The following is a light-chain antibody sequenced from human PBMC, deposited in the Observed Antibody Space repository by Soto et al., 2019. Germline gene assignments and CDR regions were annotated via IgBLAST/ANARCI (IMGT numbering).Light chain of an antibody. V-gene: IGLV2-11*01. CDR3: CAYAGTVAPYV. CDR2: DVS. Sequence: QSVLAQPRSVSGSPGQSVTISCTGSSSDVGGNNFVSWYQQQPGRAPKLLISDVSQRPSGVPERFSGSKSGNTASLAVSGLQAEDEADSYFCAYAGTVAPYVFGTGTKGTVL. CDR1: SSDVGGNNF. J-gene: IGLJ1*01.